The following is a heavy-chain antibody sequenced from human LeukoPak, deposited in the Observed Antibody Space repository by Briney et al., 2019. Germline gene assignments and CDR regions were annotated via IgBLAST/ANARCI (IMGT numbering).Heavy chain of an antibody. J-gene: IGHJ4*02. CDR3: ARAQENYFDY. V-gene: IGHV3-21*01. Sequence: GGSLSLSCAASVFTFSSYGMNWVGQAPGKGLEWVSSISSSSSYIYYADSVKGRFTISRDNAKNSLYLQMDSLRAEDTAVYYCARAQENYFDYWGQGTLVTVSS. CDR2: ISSSSSYI. CDR1: VFTFSSYG.